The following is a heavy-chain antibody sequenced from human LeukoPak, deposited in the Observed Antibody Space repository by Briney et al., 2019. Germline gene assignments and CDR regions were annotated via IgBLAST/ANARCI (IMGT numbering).Heavy chain of an antibody. CDR3: ARRTVTSEFDY. Sequence: GESLKISCKGSGYSFSNYWIGWVRQMPGKGLEWMGIIYPGDSDTRYSPSFQGQVTISVDKSISTAHLQWSSLKASDTAMYYCARRTVTSEFDYWGQGTLVTVSS. D-gene: IGHD1-1*01. V-gene: IGHV5-51*01. CDR1: GYSFSNYW. J-gene: IGHJ4*02. CDR2: IYPGDSDT.